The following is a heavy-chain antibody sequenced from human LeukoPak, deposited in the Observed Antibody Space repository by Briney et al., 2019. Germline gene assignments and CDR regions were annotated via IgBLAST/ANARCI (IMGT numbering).Heavy chain of an antibody. CDR2: LYSGGGT. CDR1: GFTFSSYA. J-gene: IGHJ4*02. D-gene: IGHD5-18*01. CDR3: ARGGYTYGYFDY. Sequence: PGGSLRLSCAASGFTFSSYAMSWVRQAPGKGLECVSILYSGGGTYYADSVKGRFTISRDDSKNTLYLQMNSLRAEDTAVYYCARGGYTYGYFDYWGQGTLVTVSS. V-gene: IGHV3-53*01.